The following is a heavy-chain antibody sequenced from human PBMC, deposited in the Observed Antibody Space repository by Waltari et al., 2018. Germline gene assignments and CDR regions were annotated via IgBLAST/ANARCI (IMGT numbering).Heavy chain of an antibody. CDR2: INSYGRAT. D-gene: IGHD3-3*01. Sequence: VQLVESGGGLVQPGGSLRLACAASGFTFSAYRMHWVRQAPGKGLVWFSLINSYGRATLYADSVNGRFTMSRDNAKDTLYLQMNSLRCEDTAVYYCAIQISGVVFWGQGTLVTVSS. V-gene: IGHV3-74*01. J-gene: IGHJ4*02. CDR1: GFTFSAYR. CDR3: AIQISGVVF.